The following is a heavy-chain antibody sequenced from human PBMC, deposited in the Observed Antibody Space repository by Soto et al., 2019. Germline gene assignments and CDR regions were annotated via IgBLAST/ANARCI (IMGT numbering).Heavy chain of an antibody. CDR2: FYDSETS. Sequence: QVQLQESGPGLVKPSQTLSLTCTVSGVSISSGAYFWTWIRQVPGKGLEWIGYFYDSETSLYNPSLQSRVTISVDTSENHVSLKLTSVTAADTAVYYCARGTPPYTAVKSGVFGLWGQGTMVIVS. CDR3: ARGTPPYTAVKSGVFGL. CDR1: GVSISSGAYF. J-gene: IGHJ3*01. V-gene: IGHV4-31*03. D-gene: IGHD2-8*01.